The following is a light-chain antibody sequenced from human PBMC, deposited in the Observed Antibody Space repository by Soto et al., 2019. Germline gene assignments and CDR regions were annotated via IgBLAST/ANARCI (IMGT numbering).Light chain of an antibody. V-gene: IGKV3-20*01. J-gene: IGKJ5*01. Sequence: EIVLTQSPGTLSLSPGERATLSCRASQSVSSSYLACYQQKPGQAPRLLIYGASSRATGIPDRFSGSGSGRDGTRTSSRVEAEDFAVYYCQQYGSSPITFGQGTRLEIK. CDR3: QQYGSSPIT. CDR2: GAS. CDR1: QSVSSSY.